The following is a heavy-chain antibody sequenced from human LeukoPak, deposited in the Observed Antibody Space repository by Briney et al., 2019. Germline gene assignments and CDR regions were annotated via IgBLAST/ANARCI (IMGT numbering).Heavy chain of an antibody. V-gene: IGHV4-39*07. CDR1: GGSISSGSYY. J-gene: IGHJ5*02. Sequence: SETLSLTCTLSGGSISSGSYYWSWIRQPPGKGLEWIGSIYYSGSTYYNPSLKSRVTISVDTSKNQFSLKLSSVTAADTAVYYCARLLRVGYCSTTSCNWFDPWGQGTLVTVSS. CDR3: ARLLRVGYCSTTSCNWFDP. D-gene: IGHD2-2*03. CDR2: IYYSGST.